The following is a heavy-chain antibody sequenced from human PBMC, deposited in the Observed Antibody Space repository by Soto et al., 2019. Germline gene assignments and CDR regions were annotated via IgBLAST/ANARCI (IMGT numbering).Heavy chain of an antibody. CDR1: GGSISSGGYS. V-gene: IGHV4-30-2*01. Sequence: PSETLSLTCAVSGGSISSGGYSCIWIRQPPGKGLEWIGYIYHSGSTYYNPSLKSRVTISVDTSKNQFSLKLSSVTAADTAVYYCARASLGYCSSTSCRSNWFDPWGQGTLVTVSS. CDR3: ARASLGYCSSTSCRSNWFDP. J-gene: IGHJ5*02. D-gene: IGHD2-2*01. CDR2: IYHSGST.